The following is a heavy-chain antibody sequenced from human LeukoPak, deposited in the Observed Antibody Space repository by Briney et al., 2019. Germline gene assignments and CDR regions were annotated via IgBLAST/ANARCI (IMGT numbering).Heavy chain of an antibody. V-gene: IGHV1-69*13. CDR2: IIPIFGTA. Sequence: SVKVSCKASGGTFSSYAISWVRQAPGQGLEWMGGIIPIFGTANYAQKFQGRVTITADESTSTAYMELSSLRSEDTAVYYCARDIVVVVAATSTTRDRFDYWGQGTLVTVSS. D-gene: IGHD2-15*01. J-gene: IGHJ4*02. CDR3: ARDIVVVVAATSTTRDRFDY. CDR1: GGTFSSYA.